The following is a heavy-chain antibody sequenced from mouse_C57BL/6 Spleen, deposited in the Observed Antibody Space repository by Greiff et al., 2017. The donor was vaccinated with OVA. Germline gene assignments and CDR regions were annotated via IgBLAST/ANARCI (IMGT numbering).Heavy chain of an antibody. V-gene: IGHV1-82*01. D-gene: IGHD2-3*01. J-gene: IGHJ2*01. CDR3: ARRGDGYYEDFDY. Sequence: VQLQQSGPELVKPGASVKISCKASGYAFSSSWMNWVKQRPGKGLEWIGRIYPGDGDNNYNGKFKGKATLTADKSSSTAYMQLSSLTSEDSAVYFCARRGDGYYEDFDYWGQGTTLTVSS. CDR2: IYPGDGDN. CDR1: GYAFSSSW.